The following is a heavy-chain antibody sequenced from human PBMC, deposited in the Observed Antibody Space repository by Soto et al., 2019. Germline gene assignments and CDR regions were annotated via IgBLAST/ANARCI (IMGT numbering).Heavy chain of an antibody. CDR1: GFTFSDHY. J-gene: IGHJ4*02. D-gene: IGHD4-17*01. V-gene: IGHV3-72*01. Sequence: EVQLAESGGGLVQPGGSLRLSCAASGFTFSDHYMDWVRQAPGKGLEWVGRSRDKVHSHTTEYAASVKGRFTISRGDSENSLYLQMNSPKTEDTAVYYCARGVESTGYFDYWGQGTLVTVSS. CDR3: ARGVESTGYFDY. CDR2: SRDKVHSHTT.